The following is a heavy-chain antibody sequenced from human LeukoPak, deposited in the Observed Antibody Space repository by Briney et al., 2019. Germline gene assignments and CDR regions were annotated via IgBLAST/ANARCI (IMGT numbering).Heavy chain of an antibody. Sequence: PGESLKISCKGSGYSFTSYWIGWVRQMPGKGLEWMGIIYPGDSDTRYSPSFQGQVTISADKSISTAYLQWSSLKASDTAMYYCARSSLSYNYCYGMDVWGQGTTVTVSS. CDR3: ARSSLSYNYCYGMDV. J-gene: IGHJ6*02. CDR1: GYSFTSYW. V-gene: IGHV5-51*01. D-gene: IGHD2/OR15-2a*01. CDR2: IYPGDSDT.